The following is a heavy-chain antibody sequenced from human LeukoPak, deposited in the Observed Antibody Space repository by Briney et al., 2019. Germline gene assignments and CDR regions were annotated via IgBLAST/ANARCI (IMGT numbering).Heavy chain of an antibody. Sequence: GSSVKVSCKASGYTFTDYYMHWVRQAPGQGPEWMGWINSNSGDTNYAQNFQGRVTMTRDTSISTAYRDLSRLTSDDTAVYYCTRGSRFHYGLPFDYWGQGTPVTVSS. CDR1: GYTFTDYY. D-gene: IGHD4-17*01. V-gene: IGHV1-2*02. CDR3: TRGSRFHYGLPFDY. J-gene: IGHJ4*02. CDR2: INSNSGDT.